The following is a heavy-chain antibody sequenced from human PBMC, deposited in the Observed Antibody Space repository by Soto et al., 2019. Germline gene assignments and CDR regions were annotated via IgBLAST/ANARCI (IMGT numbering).Heavy chain of an antibody. Sequence: GGSLRLSCAASGFTLRNYAVNGVRQAPGKGLEWVSYIRSDSRYIYHGDSVKGRFTISRDNARNSVYLQMNSLRDEDTAVYYCARIKLVDFFFINVDVYDMAVWGHGTPVTVS. J-gene: IGHJ6*02. V-gene: IGHV3-48*02. CDR3: ARIKLVDFFFINVDVYDMAV. CDR1: GFTLRNYA. D-gene: IGHD2-15*01. CDR2: IRSDSRYI.